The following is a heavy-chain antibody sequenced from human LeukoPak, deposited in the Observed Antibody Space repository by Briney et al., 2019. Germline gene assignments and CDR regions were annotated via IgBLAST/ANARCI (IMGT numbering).Heavy chain of an antibody. Sequence: TGGSLRLSCAASGSTFSDYDMSWIRQAPGKGLEWVSDISSSGRTIHYADSVKGRFTISRDNAKNSLYLQMNSLRAEDTAVYYCARASSGSVYYFDYWGQGTLVTVSS. CDR2: ISSSGRTI. CDR1: GSTFSDYD. V-gene: IGHV3-11*04. CDR3: ARASSGSVYYFDY. J-gene: IGHJ4*02. D-gene: IGHD3-22*01.